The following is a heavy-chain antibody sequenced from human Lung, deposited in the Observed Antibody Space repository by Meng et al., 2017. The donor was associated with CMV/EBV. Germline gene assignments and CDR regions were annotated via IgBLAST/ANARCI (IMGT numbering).Heavy chain of an antibody. V-gene: IGHV4-39*07. Sequence: SXTXSLXXTVSGGSISSSTYYWGWVRQPPGKGLEWIGSLYYSGSTYYNPSLKSRVTISVDTSMNQFSLKLSSVTAADTAMYYCARGDSGSYYFDYWGQGTLVTVSS. D-gene: IGHD1-26*01. J-gene: IGHJ4*02. CDR1: GGSISSSTYY. CDR3: ARGDSGSYYFDY. CDR2: LYYSGST.